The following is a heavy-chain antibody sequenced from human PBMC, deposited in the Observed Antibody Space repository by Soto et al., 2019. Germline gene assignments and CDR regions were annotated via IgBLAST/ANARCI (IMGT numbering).Heavy chain of an antibody. CDR3: AKDGVLRFLEWSLSDAFDI. Sequence: EVQLLESGGGLVQPGGSLRLSCAASGFTFSSYAMSWVRQAPGKGLEWVSAISGSGGSTYYADSVKGRFTISRDNSKNTLYLQMNSLRAEDTAVYYCAKDGVLRFLEWSLSDAFDIWGQGTMVNVSS. V-gene: IGHV3-23*01. CDR2: ISGSGGST. J-gene: IGHJ3*02. D-gene: IGHD3-3*01. CDR1: GFTFSSYA.